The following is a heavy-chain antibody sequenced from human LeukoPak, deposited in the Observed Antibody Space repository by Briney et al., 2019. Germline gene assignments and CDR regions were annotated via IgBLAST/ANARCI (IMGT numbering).Heavy chain of an antibody. Sequence: DSPKVAGHPVARDGRSWGWPDPGKRLEWMGWMNPNSGNTGYAQKFQGRVTMTRNTSISTAYMELSSLRSEDTAVYYCARGYPPRYDSSGPSYIYYMDVWGKGTTVTVSS. V-gene: IGHV1-8*01. D-gene: IGHD3-22*01. CDR2: MNPNSGNT. CDR3: ARGYPPRYDSSGPSYIYYMDV. CDR1: GHPVARDG. J-gene: IGHJ6*03.